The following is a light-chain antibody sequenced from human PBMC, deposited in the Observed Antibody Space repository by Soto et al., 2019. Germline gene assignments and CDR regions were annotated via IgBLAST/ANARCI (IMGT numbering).Light chain of an antibody. CDR1: SYNIGSNT. Sequence: QSVLTQSPSASGTPGQRVTISCSGSSYNIGSNTVNWYQQLPGKAPKVLIYSNNQRPSGIPDRFSGSKSVTSASLAISGLQSEDEADYYCAAWDDSLNGVVFGGGTKLTVL. J-gene: IGLJ3*02. CDR3: AAWDDSLNGVV. CDR2: SNN. V-gene: IGLV1-44*01.